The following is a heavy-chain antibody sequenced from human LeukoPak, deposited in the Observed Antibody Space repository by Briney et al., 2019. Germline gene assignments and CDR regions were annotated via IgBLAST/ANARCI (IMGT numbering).Heavy chain of an antibody. V-gene: IGHV4-34*01. CDR2: INHSGIT. CDR1: GRSFSGYY. Sequence: SETLSLTCAVYGRSFSGYYWTWIRQTPGKGLEWIGEINHSGITDYNPSLRSRVTISVDTSKNQFSLKLSSVTAADTAVYYCARHGTRYYYYYMDVWGKGTTVTISS. CDR3: ARHGTRYYYYYMDV. D-gene: IGHD1-26*01. J-gene: IGHJ6*03.